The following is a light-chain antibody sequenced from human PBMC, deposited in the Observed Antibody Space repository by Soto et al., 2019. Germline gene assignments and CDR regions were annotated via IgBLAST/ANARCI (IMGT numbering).Light chain of an antibody. CDR1: ALPKQY. J-gene: IGLJ1*01. V-gene: IGLV3-25*02. CDR3: QSADSSGIYQV. Sequence: SYELTQPPSVSVFPGQTARITCSGEALPKQYAYWYQQKPGQAPVLVIYKDSERPSGLPERFSGSSSGTTVTLTISGVQAEDEADYYCQSADSSGIYQVFGTGTKLTVL. CDR2: KDS.